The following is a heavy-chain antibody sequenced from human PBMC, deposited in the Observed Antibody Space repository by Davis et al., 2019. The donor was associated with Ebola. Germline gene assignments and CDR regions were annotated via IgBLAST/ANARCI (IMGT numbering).Heavy chain of an antibody. CDR1: GFTFSSYA. CDR2: ISYDGSNK. D-gene: IGHD1-1*01. Sequence: GESLKISCAASGFTFSSYAMHWVRQAPGKGLEWVAVISYDGSNKYYADSVKGRFTISRDNSKNTLYLQMNSLRAEDTAVYYCARSSSTGDPLNFDYWGQGTLVTVSS. J-gene: IGHJ4*02. CDR3: ARSSSTGDPLNFDY. V-gene: IGHV3-30-3*01.